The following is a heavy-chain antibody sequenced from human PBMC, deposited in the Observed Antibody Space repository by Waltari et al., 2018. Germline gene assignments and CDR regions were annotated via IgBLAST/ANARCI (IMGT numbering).Heavy chain of an antibody. V-gene: IGHV4-39*07. J-gene: IGHJ5*02. CDR2: IYYSGST. CDR1: VGSISSTSYY. D-gene: IGHD1-7*01. CDR3: APLEELRAP. Sequence: QLQLQESGPGLVKPSETLSLTCTVSVGSISSTSYYWGWIRQPPGKGLEWIGSIYYSGSTYYNPSLKSRVTISVDTSRNQFSLKLNSVTPEDTAVYYCAPLEELRAPWGQGTLVTVSS.